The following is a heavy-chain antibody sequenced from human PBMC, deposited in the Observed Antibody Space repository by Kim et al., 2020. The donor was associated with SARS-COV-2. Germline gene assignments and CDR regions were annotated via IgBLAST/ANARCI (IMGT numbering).Heavy chain of an antibody. J-gene: IGHJ4*02. CDR1: CGSISSGGYY. Sequence: SETLSLTCTVSCGSISSGGYYWSWIRQHPGKGLEWIGYIYYSGSTYYNPSLKSRVTISVDTSKNQFSLKLSSVTAADTAVYYCARGRYYDSSGLDYWGQGTLVTVSS. CDR2: IYYSGST. V-gene: IGHV4-31*03. CDR3: ARGRYYDSSGLDY. D-gene: IGHD3-22*01.